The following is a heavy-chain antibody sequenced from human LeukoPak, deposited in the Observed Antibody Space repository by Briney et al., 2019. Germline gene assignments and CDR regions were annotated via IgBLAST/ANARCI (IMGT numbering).Heavy chain of an antibody. CDR2: ISYDGSNK. Sequence: GGSLRLSCAASGFTFRDYGMHWVRQAPGKGLGWVAVISYDGSNKYYADSVKGRFTISRDNSKNTLYMGMNSLRAEDTAVYYCAKAFRGQRYYFDYWGQGTLVTVSS. J-gene: IGHJ4*02. CDR1: GFTFRDYG. V-gene: IGHV3-30*18. D-gene: IGHD6-25*01. CDR3: AKAFRGQRYYFDY.